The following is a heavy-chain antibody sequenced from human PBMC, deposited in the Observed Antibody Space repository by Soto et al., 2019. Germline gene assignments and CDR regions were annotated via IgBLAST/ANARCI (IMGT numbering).Heavy chain of an antibody. V-gene: IGHV3-13*01. Sequence: EVQLVESGGGLVQPGGSLRLSCAASGFTFSRHDMHWVRQVTGQGLEWVSGIDSAGDAKYSASVKGRFTISRENAKNSVYLQMNSLIDEDTAVYYCARGGIRGVRWNWFETWGQGTLVTVSS. J-gene: IGHJ5*02. CDR3: ARGGIRGVRWNWFET. CDR1: GFTFSRHD. CDR2: IDSAGDA. D-gene: IGHD3-10*01.